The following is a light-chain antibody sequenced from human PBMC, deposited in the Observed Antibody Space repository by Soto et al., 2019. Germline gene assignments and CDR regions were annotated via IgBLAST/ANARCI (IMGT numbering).Light chain of an antibody. CDR2: GAS. CDR1: QSVSSN. Sequence: EIVMTQSPATLSVSPGERATLSCRASQSVSSNLAWYQQKPGQAPRLLIYGASTRATGLPARFSGSGSGTEFTLTISSLQSEDFAVYYCQQYNNWPRVFGQGAKVEIK. CDR3: QQYNNWPRV. V-gene: IGKV3-15*01. J-gene: IGKJ1*01.